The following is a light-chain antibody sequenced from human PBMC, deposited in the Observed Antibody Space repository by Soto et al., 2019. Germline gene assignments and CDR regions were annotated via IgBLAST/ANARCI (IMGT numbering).Light chain of an antibody. Sequence: HSVLTQPASVSGSTGQSITISCTGTSSDVGTYNYVSLYQHHPGKAPKLIIYEVSNRPSGVSNRFSGSKSGSTASLTISGLQAEDEADYHCTSYTRDTALVFGTGTKVTVL. CDR3: TSYTRDTALV. V-gene: IGLV2-14*01. CDR1: SSDVGTYNY. J-gene: IGLJ1*01. CDR2: EVS.